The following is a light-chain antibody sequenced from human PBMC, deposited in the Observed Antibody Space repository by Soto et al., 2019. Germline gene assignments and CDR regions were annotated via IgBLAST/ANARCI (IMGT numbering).Light chain of an antibody. CDR2: EIT. J-gene: IGLJ3*02. V-gene: IGLV2-14*01. CDR1: SSDVGSNKY. CDR3: AIYTSSSTLV. Sequence: QSALTQPASVSGSPGQSITISCTGTSSDVGSNKYVSWYQHHPGKAPQLMIYEITNRPSGVSDRFSGSKSDNTASLTISGLQAEDEADYYCAIYTSSSTLVFGRGTKLTVL.